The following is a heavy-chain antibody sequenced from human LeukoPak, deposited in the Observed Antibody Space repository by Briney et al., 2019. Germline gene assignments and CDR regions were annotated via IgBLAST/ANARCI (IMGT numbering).Heavy chain of an antibody. D-gene: IGHD2-8*01. Sequence: AGGSLRLSCAASGFTFSTYWMTWARQAPGKGPEWVANIKEDGSATYYMDSVKCRFTISRDNAKKSLYLQMNSLRAEDTAVYYCARDSPAYLAYDCWGQRSLVSVSS. CDR1: GFTFSTYW. CDR3: ARDSPAYLAYDC. J-gene: IGHJ4*01. V-gene: IGHV3-7*04. CDR2: IKEDGSAT.